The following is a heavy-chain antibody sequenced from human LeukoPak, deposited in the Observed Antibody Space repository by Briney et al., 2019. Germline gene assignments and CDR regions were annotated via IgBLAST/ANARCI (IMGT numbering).Heavy chain of an antibody. D-gene: IGHD6-6*01. CDR1: GGSLSGYY. J-gene: IGHJ6*03. CDR3: ARERRSQAAQIALRYYYYMDV. CDR2: INHSGST. Sequence: SETLSLTCAVYGGSLSGYYWSWLRQPPGKGLEWIGEINHSGSTNYNPSLKSRVTISVDTSKNQFSLKLSSVTAADTAVYYCARERRSQAAQIALRYYYYMDVWGKGTTVTLSS. V-gene: IGHV4-34*01.